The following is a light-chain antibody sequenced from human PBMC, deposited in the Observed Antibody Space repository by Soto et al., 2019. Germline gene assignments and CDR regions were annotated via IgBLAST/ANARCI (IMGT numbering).Light chain of an antibody. Sequence: AIQMTQSPSSLSASVGDRVTITCRACQGIRNDLGWYQQKPGKASKLLIYAASSLQSGVPSRFSGSGSGTDFTLTISSLQPEDFATYYCLQDYNYPRTFGQGTKVDIK. CDR3: LQDYNYPRT. CDR1: QGIRND. CDR2: AAS. J-gene: IGKJ1*01. V-gene: IGKV1-6*01.